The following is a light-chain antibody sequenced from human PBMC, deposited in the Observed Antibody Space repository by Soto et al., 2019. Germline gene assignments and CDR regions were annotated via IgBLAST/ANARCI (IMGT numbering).Light chain of an antibody. Sequence: DIVLTQSPATLSLSPGERATLSCRASQSVSSYLAWYQQKPGQAPRLLIYDASNRATGIPARFSGSGSGTDFPLTISSLEPEDFAVYCCQQRSTWLGAFGRGTKVDIK. CDR2: DAS. V-gene: IGKV3-11*01. J-gene: IGKJ3*01. CDR3: QQRSTWLGA. CDR1: QSVSSY.